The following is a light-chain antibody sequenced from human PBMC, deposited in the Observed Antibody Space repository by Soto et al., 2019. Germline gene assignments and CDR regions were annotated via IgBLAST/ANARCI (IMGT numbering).Light chain of an antibody. CDR2: GAS. J-gene: IGKJ4*01. CDR1: QSVSSNY. Sequence: EIGLTHSPGTLSLSPGDRATLSCRASQSVSSNYLAWYQQKPGQAPRLLIYGASSRATGIPDRFSGSGSGTDFTLTISRLEPEDFAVYYCQRYGTSLPLTFGGGTKVYIK. CDR3: QRYGTSLPLT. V-gene: IGKV3-20*01.